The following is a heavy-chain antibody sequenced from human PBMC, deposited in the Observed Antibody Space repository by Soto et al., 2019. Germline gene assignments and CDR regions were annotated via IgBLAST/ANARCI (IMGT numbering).Heavy chain of an antibody. CDR3: ARVVPGAEAWFGP. V-gene: IGHV1-18*01. CDR2: ISLYSDGT. CDR1: GYTFSNYG. J-gene: IGHJ5*02. Sequence: ASVKVSCKTSGYTFSNYGITWVRQAPEQPLEWLGWISLYSDGTSYAQKFRGRVSMTTDTSTTTAYMELRSLRSDDTAVYYCARVVPGAEAWFGPWGQGTLVTVSS.